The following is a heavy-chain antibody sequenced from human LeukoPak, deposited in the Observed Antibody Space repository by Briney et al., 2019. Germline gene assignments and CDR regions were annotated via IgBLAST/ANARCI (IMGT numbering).Heavy chain of an antibody. J-gene: IGHJ4*02. V-gene: IGHV3-30*18. CDR2: ISYDGSNK. Sequence: GRSLRLSCAASGFTFSSYGMHWVRQAPGKGLEWVAVISYDGSNKYYADSVKGRFTISRDNSKNTLYLQMNSLRAEDTAVYYCANHPSGYGLDYWGQRTLVTVSS. D-gene: IGHD5-12*01. CDR3: ANHPSGYGLDY. CDR1: GFTFSSYG.